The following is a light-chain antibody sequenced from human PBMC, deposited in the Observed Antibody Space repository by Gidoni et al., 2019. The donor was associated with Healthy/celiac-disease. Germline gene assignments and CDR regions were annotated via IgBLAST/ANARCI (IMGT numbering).Light chain of an antibody. Sequence: YELTQPPSVSVSPGQTASITCSGDKLGDKYACWYQQKPGQSPVLVIYQDSKRPSGIPERFSGSNSGNTATLTISGTQAMDEADYYCQAWDSSTAVVFGGGTKLTVL. CDR1: KLGDKY. CDR2: QDS. CDR3: QAWDSSTAVV. V-gene: IGLV3-1*01. J-gene: IGLJ2*01.